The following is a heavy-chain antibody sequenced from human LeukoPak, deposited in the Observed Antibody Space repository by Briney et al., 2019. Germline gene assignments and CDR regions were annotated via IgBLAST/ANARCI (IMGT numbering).Heavy chain of an antibody. D-gene: IGHD4-17*01. CDR3: ARALGDYPNNWFDP. Sequence: ASVKVSCKASGYTFTGYYMHWVRQATGQGLEWMGWMNPNSGNTGYAQKFQGRVTMTRNTSISTAYMELSSLRSEDTAVYYCARALGDYPNNWFDPWGQGTLVTVSS. V-gene: IGHV1-8*02. CDR2: MNPNSGNT. CDR1: GYTFTGYY. J-gene: IGHJ5*02.